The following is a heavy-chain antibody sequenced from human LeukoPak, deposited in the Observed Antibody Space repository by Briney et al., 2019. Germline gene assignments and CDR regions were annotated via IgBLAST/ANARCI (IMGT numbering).Heavy chain of an antibody. D-gene: IGHD3-9*01. CDR1: GGSISSYY. CDR3: ARGDYDILTGYYSHDY. J-gene: IGHJ4*02. CDR2: IYTSGST. V-gene: IGHV4-4*07. Sequence: TSETLSLTCTVSGGSISSYYWSWIRQPAGKGLEWIGRIYTSGSTNYNPSLKSRVTMSVDTSKNQFSPKLSSVTAADTAVYYCARGDYDILTGYYSHDYWGQGTLVTVSS.